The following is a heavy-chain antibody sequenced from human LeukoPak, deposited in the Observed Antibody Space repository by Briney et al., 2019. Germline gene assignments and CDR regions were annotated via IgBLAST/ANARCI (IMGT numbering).Heavy chain of an antibody. CDR3: ARDKAVTTERTQYFHH. D-gene: IGHD4-11*01. CDR2: IIPILGIA. J-gene: IGHJ1*01. Sequence: GASVKVSCKASGYTFTGYYMHWVRQAPGQGLEWMGRIIPILGIANYAQKFQGRVTITADESSNTASLDLSSLTSEDTAVYYCARDKAVTTERTQYFHHWGQGTLVTVSS. CDR1: GYTFTGYY. V-gene: IGHV1-69*04.